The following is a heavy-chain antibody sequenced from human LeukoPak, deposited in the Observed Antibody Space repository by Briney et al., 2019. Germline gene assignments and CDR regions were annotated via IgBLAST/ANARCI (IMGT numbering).Heavy chain of an antibody. D-gene: IGHD5-12*01. CDR3: ARDTPNVDIVATPYGAFDY. J-gene: IGHJ4*02. CDR2: ISYDGSNK. V-gene: IGHV3-30-3*01. CDR1: GFTFGDYA. Sequence: GGSLRLSCTASGFTFGDYAMSWFRQAPGKGLEWVAVISYDGSNKYYADSVKGRFTISRDNSKNTLYLQMNSLRAEDTAVYYCARDTPNVDIVATPYGAFDYWGQGTLVTVSS.